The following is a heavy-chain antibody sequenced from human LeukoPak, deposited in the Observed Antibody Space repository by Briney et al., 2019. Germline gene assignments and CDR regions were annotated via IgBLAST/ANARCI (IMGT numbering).Heavy chain of an antibody. J-gene: IGHJ4*02. CDR1: GFTFSSYW. CDR2: ITTDGSGT. D-gene: IGHD1-26*01. CDR3: ARGAIVGANFDY. V-gene: IGHV3-74*01. Sequence: PGGSLRLSCAASGFTFSSYWMHWVRQAPGKGLVWVSHITTDGSGTSYADSVKGRFTISRDNAKNTLYLQMNSLRAEDTAVYYCARGAIVGANFDYWGQGTLVTVSS.